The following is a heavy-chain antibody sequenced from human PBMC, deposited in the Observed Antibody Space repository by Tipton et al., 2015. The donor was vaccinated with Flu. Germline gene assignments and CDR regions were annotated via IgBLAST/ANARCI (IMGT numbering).Heavy chain of an antibody. V-gene: IGHV4-4*07. J-gene: IGHJ3*02. D-gene: IGHD1-20*01. CDR1: GGSISSNY. CDR2: IYPSGST. Sequence: TLSLTCTISGGSISSNYWSWVRQPAGKGLEWIGLIYPSGSTNYNPSLKSRVTMSVDTSKNQFSLKLSSVTAADTAVYFCATYNWNDVDVPVPAFDIWGQGTLVTVS. CDR3: ATYNWNDVDVPVPAFDI.